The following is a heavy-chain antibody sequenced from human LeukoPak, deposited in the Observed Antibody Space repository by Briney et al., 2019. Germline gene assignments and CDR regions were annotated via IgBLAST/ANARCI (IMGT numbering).Heavy chain of an antibody. J-gene: IGHJ4*02. CDR3: ARGGFGYNPLDY. Sequence: ASVKVSCKASGYTFTSYDINWVRQATGQGLEWMGWMNPNSGNTGYAQKIQGRVTMTRNTSISTAYMELSSLRSEDTAVYYCARGGFGYNPLDYWGQGTLVTVSS. CDR1: GYTFTSYD. V-gene: IGHV1-8*01. D-gene: IGHD5-24*01. CDR2: MNPNSGNT.